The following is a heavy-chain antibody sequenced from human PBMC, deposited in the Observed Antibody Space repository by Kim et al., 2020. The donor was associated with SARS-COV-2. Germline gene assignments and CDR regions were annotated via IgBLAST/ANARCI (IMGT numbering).Heavy chain of an antibody. CDR1: GGSISSSSYY. V-gene: IGHV4-39*01. Sequence: SETLSLTCTVSGGSISSSSYYWGWIRQPPGKGLEWIGSIYYSGSTYYNPSLKSRVTISVDTSKNQFSLKLSSVTAADTAVYYCARHPMRSFQGVINDAFDIWGQGTMVTVSS. D-gene: IGHD3-10*01. CDR2: IYYSGST. CDR3: ARHPMRSFQGVINDAFDI. J-gene: IGHJ3*02.